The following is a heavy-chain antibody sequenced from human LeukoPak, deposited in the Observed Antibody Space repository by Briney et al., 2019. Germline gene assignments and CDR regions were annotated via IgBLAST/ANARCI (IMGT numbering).Heavy chain of an antibody. CDR2: IYSSGST. J-gene: IGHJ4*02. V-gene: IGHV4-4*07. Sequence: ASETLSLTCTVSGGSISSSYWSWIRQPAGKGLEWIGRIYSSGSTSYNPSLRSRVSMSVDTSKNQFSLNLGSVTAADTAVYYCARYVSGYYFDYWGQGTLVTVSS. D-gene: IGHD3-16*01. CDR1: GGSISSSY. CDR3: ARYVSGYYFDY.